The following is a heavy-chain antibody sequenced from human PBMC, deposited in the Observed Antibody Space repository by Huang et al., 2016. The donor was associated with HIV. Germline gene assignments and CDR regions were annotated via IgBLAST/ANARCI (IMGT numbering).Heavy chain of an antibody. Sequence: QLQLQESGPGLVKPSETLSLTCTVSGGSISSSSYYWGWTRQPPGKGLEWIGTIYDSGSTYYNPSLKGRVTISVDTSKNQFSLKLSSVTAADTAVYYCARHERWAMVRGVPQWGFDYWGQGTLVTVSS. J-gene: IGHJ4*02. CDR1: GGSISSSSYY. V-gene: IGHV4-39*01. CDR2: IYDSGST. CDR3: ARHERWAMVRGVPQWGFDY. D-gene: IGHD3-10*01.